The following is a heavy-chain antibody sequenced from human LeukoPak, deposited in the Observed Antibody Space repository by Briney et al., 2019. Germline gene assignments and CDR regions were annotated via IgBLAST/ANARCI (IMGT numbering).Heavy chain of an antibody. CDR2: IKQDGSEK. CDR1: GFTFSSYW. V-gene: IGHV3-7*01. CDR3: ARQWFGELLLNFDY. D-gene: IGHD3-10*01. J-gene: IGHJ4*02. Sequence: GGSLRLSCAASGFTFSSYWMSWVRQAPGKGLEWVANIKQDGSEKYYVDSVKGRFTISRDNSKNTLYLQMNSLRAEDTAVYYCARQWFGELLLNFDYWGQGTLVTVSS.